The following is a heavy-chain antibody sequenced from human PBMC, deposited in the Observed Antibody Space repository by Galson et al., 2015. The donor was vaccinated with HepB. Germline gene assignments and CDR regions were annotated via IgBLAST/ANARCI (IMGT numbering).Heavy chain of an antibody. J-gene: IGHJ5*02. CDR3: ARQDVVAAAGRVWFDP. CDR2: IWPADSDT. D-gene: IGHD2-15*01. V-gene: IGHV5-51*01. Sequence: QSGAEVKKPGESLKISCKISGYNFTTSWIAWVRQMPGKGLECMGIIWPADSDTRYSPSFQGQVIISADKAINTAYVHWTSLKASDSGMYYCARQDVVAAAGRVWFDPWGQGTLVTVSS. CDR1: GYNFTTSW.